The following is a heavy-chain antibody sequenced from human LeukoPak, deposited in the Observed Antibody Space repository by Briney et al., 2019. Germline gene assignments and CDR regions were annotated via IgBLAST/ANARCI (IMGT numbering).Heavy chain of an antibody. J-gene: IGHJ3*02. Sequence: PGGSLRLSCAASGFTFDDYAMHWVRQSPGKGLEWVSGISWNSVIIVYADSVKGRFTMSRDNAKNSLYLQMNSLRAEDTALYYCARRYCSRTSCSNDAFDIWGQGTLVTVSS. CDR1: GFTFDDYA. CDR2: ISWNSVII. D-gene: IGHD2-2*01. V-gene: IGHV3-9*01. CDR3: ARRYCSRTSCSNDAFDI.